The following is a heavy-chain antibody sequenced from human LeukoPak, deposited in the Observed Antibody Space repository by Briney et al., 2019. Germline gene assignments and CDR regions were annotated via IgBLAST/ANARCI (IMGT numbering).Heavy chain of an antibody. J-gene: IGHJ4*02. D-gene: IGHD6-19*01. CDR2: INHSGST. CDR1: GGSISSHY. V-gene: IGHV4-34*01. CDR3: ATVTRGSVAGLYFFEY. Sequence: SETLSLTCTVSGGSISSHYWSWIRQPPGKGLEWIGEINHSGSTNYNPSLKSRVTISVDTSKNQFSLKLSSVTAADTAVYYCATVTRGSVAGLYFFEYWGQGTLVTVSS.